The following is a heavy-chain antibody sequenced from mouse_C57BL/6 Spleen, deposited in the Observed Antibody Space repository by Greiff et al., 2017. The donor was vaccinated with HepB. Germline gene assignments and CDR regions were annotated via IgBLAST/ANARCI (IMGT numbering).Heavy chain of an antibody. CDR1: GFNIKDDY. V-gene: IGHV14-4*01. Sequence: VQLQQSGAELVRPGASVKLSCTASGFNIKDDYMHWVKQRPEQGLEWIGWIDPENGDTEYASKFQGKATITADTSSNTAYLQLSSLTSEDTAVYYCTTRDYRNYWGQGTTLTVSS. CDR2: IDPENGDT. J-gene: IGHJ2*01. D-gene: IGHD2-12*01. CDR3: TTRDYRNY.